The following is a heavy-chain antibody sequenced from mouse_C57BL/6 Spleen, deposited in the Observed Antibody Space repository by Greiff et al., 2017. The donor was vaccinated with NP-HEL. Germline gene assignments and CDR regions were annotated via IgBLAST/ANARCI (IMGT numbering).Heavy chain of an antibody. J-gene: IGHJ2*01. D-gene: IGHD1-1*01. Sequence: EVNLVESGGGLVKPGGSLKLSCAASGFTFSSYTMPWVRQTPEKGLEWVATISGGGGNTYYTDSVKGRFTLSRDNATNTPYLQMSSLRLEDTAFYYCARHSTTVVARYFDYWGQGTTLTVSS. V-gene: IGHV5-9*01. CDR3: ARHSTTVVARYFDY. CDR1: GFTFSSYT. CDR2: ISGGGGNT.